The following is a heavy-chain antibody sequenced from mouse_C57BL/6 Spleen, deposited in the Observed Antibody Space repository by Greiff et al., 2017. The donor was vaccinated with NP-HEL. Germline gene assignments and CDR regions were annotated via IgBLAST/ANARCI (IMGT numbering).Heavy chain of an antibody. CDR3: ARGGYYYGSSSYYAMDY. Sequence: EVKLVESEGGLVQPGSSMKLSCTASGFTFSDYYMAWVRQVPEKGLEWVANINYDGSSTYYLDSLKSRFIISRDNAKNILYLQMSSLKSEDTATYYCARGGYYYGSSSYYAMDYWGQGTSVTVSS. CDR1: GFTFSDYY. J-gene: IGHJ4*01. V-gene: IGHV5-16*01. D-gene: IGHD1-1*01. CDR2: INYDGSST.